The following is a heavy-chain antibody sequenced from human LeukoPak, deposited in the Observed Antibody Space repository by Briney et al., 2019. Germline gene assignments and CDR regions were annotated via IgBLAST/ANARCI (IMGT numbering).Heavy chain of an antibody. CDR1: GFTFSSYG. D-gene: IGHD1-26*01. CDR3: AKDRQGAGDGSFDY. CDR2: ISYDGSSK. Sequence: GGSLRLSCAASGFTFSSYGTHWVRQAPGKGLEWVAGISYDGSSKYYADPVKGRFTISRDNSKNTLYLQMNSLGTEDTAVYYCAKDRQGAGDGSFDYWGQGTLVTVSS. V-gene: IGHV3-30*18. J-gene: IGHJ4*02.